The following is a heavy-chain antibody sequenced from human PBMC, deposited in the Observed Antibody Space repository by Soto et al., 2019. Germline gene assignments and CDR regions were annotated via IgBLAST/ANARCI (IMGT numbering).Heavy chain of an antibody. D-gene: IGHD6-6*01. CDR3: ARGRLVGSPY. CDR2: ISSSSSTI. CDR1: GFTFSSYS. V-gene: IGHV3-48*02. J-gene: IGHJ4*02. Sequence: EVQLVESGGGLVQPGGSLRLSCAASGFTFSSYSMNWVRQAPGKGLEWVSYISSSSSTIYYADSVKGRFTISRDNAKTSLYLQMKRLRDEDTAVYYCARGRLVGSPYWGQGTLVTVS.